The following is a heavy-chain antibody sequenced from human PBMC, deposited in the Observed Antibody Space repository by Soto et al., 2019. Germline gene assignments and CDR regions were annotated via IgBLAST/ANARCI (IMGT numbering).Heavy chain of an antibody. V-gene: IGHV3-23*01. CDR3: AKDVYDFWSGYDGMDV. Sequence: GSLRLSCAASGFTFSSYAMSWVRQAPGKGLEWVSAISGSGGSTYYADSVKGRFTISRDNSKNTLYLQMNSLRAEDTAVYYCAKDVYDFWSGYDGMDVWGQGTTVTVSS. CDR1: GFTFSSYA. CDR2: ISGSGGST. D-gene: IGHD3-3*01. J-gene: IGHJ6*02.